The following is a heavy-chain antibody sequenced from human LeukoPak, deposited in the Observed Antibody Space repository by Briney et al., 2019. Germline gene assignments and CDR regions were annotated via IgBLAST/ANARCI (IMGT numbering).Heavy chain of an antibody. J-gene: IGHJ4*02. V-gene: IGHV3-15*01. D-gene: IGHD3-9*01. Sequence: AGRPLGLSCAASGFTFSSFAMHWVRQAPGKGLGWVGGIKSKTDGGTTDYAAPVKGRFTISRDDSKNTLYLQMNSRKTEYTAVYYCTTGELRYFDWLLYYFDYWGQGTLVTVSS. CDR2: IKSKTDGGTT. CDR1: GFTFSSFA. CDR3: TTGELRYFDWLLYYFDY.